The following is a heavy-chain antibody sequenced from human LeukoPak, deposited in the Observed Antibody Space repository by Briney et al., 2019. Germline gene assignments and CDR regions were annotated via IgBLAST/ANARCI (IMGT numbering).Heavy chain of an antibody. CDR3: ARERSGWLRFTAYYYYYYMDV. V-gene: IGHV3-7*01. CDR2: IKQDGSEK. Sequence: PGGSLRLSCVASGFTFSNYWMSWVRQAPGKGLEWVANIKQDGSEKYYVDSVKGRFTISRDNAKKSLYLQMNSLRAEDTAVYYCARERSGWLRFTAYYYYYYMDVWGKGTTVTVSS. D-gene: IGHD6-19*01. CDR1: GFTFSNYW. J-gene: IGHJ6*03.